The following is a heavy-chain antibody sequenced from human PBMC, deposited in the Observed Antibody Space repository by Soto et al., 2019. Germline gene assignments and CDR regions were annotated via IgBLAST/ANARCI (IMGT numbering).Heavy chain of an antibody. J-gene: IGHJ6*02. CDR2: ISANAVST. CDR1: GFTFSSYA. Sequence: GGSLRLSCADSGFTFSSYAMTWVRQAPGKGLEWVSTISANAVSTYYADSVKGRFTISRDNSKNTLYLQMNSLRAEDTAVYYCAKERAGYYYYYGMDLWGQGTSVTVSS. CDR3: AKERAGYYYYYGMDL. V-gene: IGHV3-23*01.